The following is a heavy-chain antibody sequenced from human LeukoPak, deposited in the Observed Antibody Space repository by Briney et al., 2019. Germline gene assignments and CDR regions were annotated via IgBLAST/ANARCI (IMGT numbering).Heavy chain of an antibody. Sequence: GGSLRLSCAASGFTFSSYSMNWVRQAPGKGLEWVSSISSSSSYIYYADSVKGRFTISRDNAKNSLYLQMNSLRAEDTATYYCARPDDSANGMDAWGQGTTVTVSS. CDR3: ARPDDSANGMDA. CDR1: GFTFSSYS. D-gene: IGHD1-26*01. V-gene: IGHV3-21*01. CDR2: ISSSSSYI. J-gene: IGHJ6*02.